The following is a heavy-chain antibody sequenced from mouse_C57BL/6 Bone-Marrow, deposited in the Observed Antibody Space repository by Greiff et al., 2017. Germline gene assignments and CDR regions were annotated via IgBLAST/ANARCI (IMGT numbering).Heavy chain of an antibody. Sequence: VQLQQSGPELVKPGASVKIPCKASGYTFTDYNMDWVKQSHGKSLEWIGDINPNNGGTIYNQKFKGKATLTVDKSSSTAYMELLSLTSEETAVYYYSRGGVYGSSRYFDVWGTGTTVTVSS. D-gene: IGHD1-1*01. J-gene: IGHJ1*03. V-gene: IGHV1-18*01. CDR2: INPNNGGT. CDR3: SRGGVYGSSRYFDV. CDR1: GYTFTDYN.